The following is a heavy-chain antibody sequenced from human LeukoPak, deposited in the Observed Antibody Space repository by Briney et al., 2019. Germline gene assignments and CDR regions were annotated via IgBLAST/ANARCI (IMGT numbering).Heavy chain of an antibody. J-gene: IGHJ6*02. CDR1: GFTFSSYS. CDR2: ISSSSSYI. Sequence: GGSLRLSCAASGFTFSSYSMNWVRQAPGKGLEWVSSISSSSSYIYYADSVKGRFTISRDNAKNSLYLQMNGLRAEDTAVYYCASFQRGYCSGGSCYSIGYYYYGMDVWGQGTTVTVSS. CDR3: ASFQRGYCSGGSCYSIGYYYYGMDV. D-gene: IGHD2-15*01. V-gene: IGHV3-21*01.